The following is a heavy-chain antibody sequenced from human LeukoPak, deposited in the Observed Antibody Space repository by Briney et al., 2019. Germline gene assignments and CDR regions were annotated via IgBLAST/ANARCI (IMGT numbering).Heavy chain of an antibody. V-gene: IGHV3-66*01. D-gene: IGHD3-16*01. Sequence: GGSLRLSCAASGFTVSSNYMGWVRQAPGKGLEWVSVIYSGGSTYYADSVKGRFTISRDNSKNTLYLQMNSLRAEDTAVYYCARGRRYYDYVWGSYILDYWGQGTLVTVSS. CDR2: IYSGGST. CDR1: GFTVSSNY. CDR3: ARGRRYYDYVWGSYILDY. J-gene: IGHJ4*02.